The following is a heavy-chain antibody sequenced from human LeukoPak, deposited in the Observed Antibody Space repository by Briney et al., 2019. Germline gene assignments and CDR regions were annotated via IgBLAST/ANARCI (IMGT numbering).Heavy chain of an antibody. CDR1: GGSISNYY. D-gene: IGHD3-10*01. Sequence: PSETLSLTCTVSGGSISNYYWNWIRQPPGKGLEWIGYIYYTGSTNYNPSLKSRVTISVDTSKNQFSLKLSSVTAADTAVYYCARGRGHRNLYYYGSGRHENWFDPWGQGTLVTVSS. J-gene: IGHJ5*02. CDR2: IYYTGST. V-gene: IGHV4-59*12. CDR3: ARGRGHRNLYYYGSGRHENWFDP.